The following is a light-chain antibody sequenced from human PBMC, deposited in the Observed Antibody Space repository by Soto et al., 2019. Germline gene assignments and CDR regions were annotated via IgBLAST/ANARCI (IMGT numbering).Light chain of an antibody. V-gene: IGKV3-20*01. CDR3: QQYDSTPWT. J-gene: IGKJ1*01. CDR2: GAS. Sequence: EIVLTQSPGTLCLSPGARAALSCRASQSLSTNSLAWYQQKPGHGPRLLIYGASRRATGIPDRFSASESGTDFTLTISSLEPEDFAVYFCQQYDSTPWTFGQGTKVDIK. CDR1: QSLSTNS.